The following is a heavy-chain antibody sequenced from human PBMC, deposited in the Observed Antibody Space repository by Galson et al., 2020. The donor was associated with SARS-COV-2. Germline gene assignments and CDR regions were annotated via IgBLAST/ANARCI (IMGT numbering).Heavy chain of an antibody. CDR1: GFTFDDYA. V-gene: IGHV3-9*01. J-gene: IGHJ3*02. CDR3: AKVGRGFPGWLDDAFDI. Sequence: GGSLRLSCAASGFTFDDYAMHWVRQAPGKGLEWVSGISWNSGSIGYADSVKGRFTISRDNAKNSLYLQMNSLRAEDTALYYCAKVGRGFPGWLDDAFDIWGQGTMVTVSS. D-gene: IGHD6-19*01. CDR2: ISWNSGSI.